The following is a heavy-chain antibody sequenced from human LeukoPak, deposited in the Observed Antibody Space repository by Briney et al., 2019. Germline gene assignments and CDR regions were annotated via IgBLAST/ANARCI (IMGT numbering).Heavy chain of an antibody. Sequence: GGSPRLSCAASGFTVSSNYMSWVRQAPGKGLEWVSVIYSGGSTYYADSVKGRFTISRDNSKNTLYLQVNSLRAEDTAVYYCARGGDIVDNWFDPWGQGTLVTVSS. D-gene: IGHD2-15*01. CDR2: IYSGGST. CDR3: ARGGDIVDNWFDP. V-gene: IGHV3-53*01. J-gene: IGHJ5*02. CDR1: GFTVSSNY.